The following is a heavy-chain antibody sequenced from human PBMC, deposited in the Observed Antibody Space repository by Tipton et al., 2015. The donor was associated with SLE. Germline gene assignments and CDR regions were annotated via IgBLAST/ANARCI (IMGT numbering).Heavy chain of an antibody. Sequence: TLSLTCTVSGGSISSSSHYWGWIRQPPGKGLEWIGNIYYRGSTFYRPYLKSRVTISLDTSKNQFSLRLSSVTAADTAIYYCARGGIYHDYSGNFDFWGQGTLVTASS. CDR3: ARGGIYHDYSGNFDF. J-gene: IGHJ4*02. V-gene: IGHV4-39*07. D-gene: IGHD3-22*01. CDR1: GGSISSSSHY. CDR2: IYYRGST.